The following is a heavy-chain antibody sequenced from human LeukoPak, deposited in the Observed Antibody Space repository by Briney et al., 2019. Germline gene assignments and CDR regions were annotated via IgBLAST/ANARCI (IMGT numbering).Heavy chain of an antibody. J-gene: IGHJ4*02. CDR2: IIPIFGTA. Sequence: ASVMVSCKASGGTFSRSAISWVPEAPGQGLECMGGIIPIFGTANYAQKFQGRVTITTDESTSTAYMELSSLRSEDTAVYYCARGGGGNSVCYWGQGTLVTVSS. D-gene: IGHD4-23*01. CDR3: ARGGGGNSVCY. CDR1: GGTFSRSA. V-gene: IGHV1-69*05.